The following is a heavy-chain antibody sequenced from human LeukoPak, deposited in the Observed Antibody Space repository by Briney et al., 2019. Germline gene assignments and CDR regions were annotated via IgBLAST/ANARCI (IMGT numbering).Heavy chain of an antibody. V-gene: IGHV1-8*01. CDR1: GYTFTSYD. J-gene: IGHJ6*02. Sequence: ASVTVSCKASGYTFTSYDINWVRQAPGQGLEWMGWMNTNSGNTGYAQTFQYRVTITSNTSIITPYMDLISLRSEDTAVYYCARGLYFSSIWYYYYYYGMDVWGQGTTVTVSS. D-gene: IGHD6-13*01. CDR2: MNTNSGNT. CDR3: ARGLYFSSIWYYYYYYGMDV.